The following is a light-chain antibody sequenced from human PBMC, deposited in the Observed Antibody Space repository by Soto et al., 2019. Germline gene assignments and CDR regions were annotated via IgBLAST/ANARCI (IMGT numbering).Light chain of an antibody. CDR3: QQYNKWPGT. J-gene: IGKJ1*01. CDR1: ETINRN. V-gene: IGKV3-15*01. Sequence: EVVMTQSPATLSVSPGERATLSCRASETINRNLAWYQQKPGQAPRLLIYGASTRATGIPAKFGGSGSGTEFILTISSLHSEDFAVYYCQQYNKWPGTFGQGTKVEVK. CDR2: GAS.